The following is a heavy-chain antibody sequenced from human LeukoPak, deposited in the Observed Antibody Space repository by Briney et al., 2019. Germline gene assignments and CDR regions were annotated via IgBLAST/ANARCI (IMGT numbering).Heavy chain of an antibody. J-gene: IGHJ3*02. D-gene: IGHD3-16*02. CDR3: ARVGDYVWGSYRQTDAFDI. V-gene: IGHV7-4-1*02. CDR2: INTNTGNP. Sequence: VASVKVSCKASGYTFTSYAMNWVRQAPGQGLEWMGWINTNTGNPTYAQGFTGRFVFSLDTSVSTAYLQISSLKAEDTAVYYCARVGDYVWGSYRQTDAFDIWGQGTMVTVSS. CDR1: GYTFTSYA.